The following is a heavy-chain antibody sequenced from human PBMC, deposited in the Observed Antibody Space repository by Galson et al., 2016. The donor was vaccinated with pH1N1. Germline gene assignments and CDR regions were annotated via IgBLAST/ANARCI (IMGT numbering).Heavy chain of an antibody. CDR3: AREVWLQRCYYIDH. CDR1: GDSVSSSSDT. Sequence: CAISGDSVSSSSDTWNWIRQSPRRGLEWLGRIYHRSKWYYEYAPSLQGRLRISPDTSSNQMSLHLNSVTLDDAAVYYCAREVWLQRCYYIDHWGQGSLVTVSS. V-gene: IGHV6-1*01. J-gene: IGHJ4*02. CDR2: IYHRSKWYY. D-gene: IGHD3-10*01.